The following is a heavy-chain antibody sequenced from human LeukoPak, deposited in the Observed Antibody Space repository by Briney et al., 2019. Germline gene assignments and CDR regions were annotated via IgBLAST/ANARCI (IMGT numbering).Heavy chain of an antibody. CDR2: ISAYSCNT. Sequence: ASVKVSCKSSGYTFTSYGISWLRQAPGQGLEWMGWISAYSCNTNYAQNLQGRVTMTTDTSTSTGYMELRSLRSDETAVYFCARDEEGTTGTPVFDIWGQGTMVTVSS. D-gene: IGHD1-1*01. J-gene: IGHJ3*02. CDR3: ARDEEGTTGTPVFDI. CDR1: GYTFTSYG. V-gene: IGHV1-18*01.